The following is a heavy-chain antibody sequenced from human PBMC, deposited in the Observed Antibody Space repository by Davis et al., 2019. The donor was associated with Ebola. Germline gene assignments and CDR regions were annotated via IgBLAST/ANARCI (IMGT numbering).Heavy chain of an antibody. D-gene: IGHD2-2*01. CDR2: MNPNSGNP. V-gene: IGHV1-8*02. CDR3: ATDVYCSSTSCSHDGYYMDV. CDR1: GGTFSSYA. Sequence: ASVKVSCKASGGTFSSYAISWVRQAPGQGLEWMGWMNPNSGNPGYAQKFQGRVTMTEDTSTDTAYMELSSLRSEDTAVYYCATDVYCSSTSCSHDGYYMDVWGKGTTVTVSS. J-gene: IGHJ6*03.